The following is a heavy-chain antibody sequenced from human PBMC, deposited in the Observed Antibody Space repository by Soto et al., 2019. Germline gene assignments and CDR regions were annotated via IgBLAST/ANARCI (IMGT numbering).Heavy chain of an antibody. CDR3: ARARAMVRGGVRYYYGMDV. CDR2: INHSGST. Sequence: PSETLSLTCAVYGGSFSGYYWSWIRQPPGKGLEWIGEINHSGSTNYNPSLKSRVTISVDTSKNQFSLKLSSVTAADTAVYYCARARAMVRGGVRYYYGMDVWGQGTTVTVSS. V-gene: IGHV4-34*01. J-gene: IGHJ6*02. D-gene: IGHD3-10*01. CDR1: GGSFSGYY.